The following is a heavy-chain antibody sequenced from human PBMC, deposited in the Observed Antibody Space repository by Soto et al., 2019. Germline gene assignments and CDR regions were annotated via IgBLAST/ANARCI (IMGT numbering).Heavy chain of an antibody. CDR3: AAGSNYYYYYGMDV. V-gene: IGHV1-58*01. J-gene: IGHJ6*02. CDR1: GFTFTSSA. CDR2: IVVGSGNT. Sequence: SVKLSCKASGFTFTSSAVQWVRQARGQRLAWIGWIVVGSGNTNYAQKFQERVTITRDMSTSTAYMELSSLRSEDTAVYYCAAGSNYYYYYGMDVWGQGTTVTISS.